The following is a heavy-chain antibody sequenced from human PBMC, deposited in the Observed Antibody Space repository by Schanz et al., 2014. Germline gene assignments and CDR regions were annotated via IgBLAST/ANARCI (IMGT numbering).Heavy chain of an antibody. CDR1: GFTFSDYY. J-gene: IGHJ4*02. CDR3: VRLDVHDY. CDR2: ITNKPNNYNT. V-gene: IGHV3-72*01. D-gene: IGHD3-16*01. Sequence: VQLVDSGGGLVKPGGSLRLSCAASGFTFSDYYMDWVRQAPGKGLEWVGRITNKPNNYNTEYAASVKGRFTISRDDSRNSLYLQMSSLKTEDTAVYYCVRLDVHDYWGQGTLVTVSA.